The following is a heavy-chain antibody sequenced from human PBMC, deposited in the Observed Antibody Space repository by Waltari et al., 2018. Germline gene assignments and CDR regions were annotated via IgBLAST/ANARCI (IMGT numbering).Heavy chain of an antibody. V-gene: IGHV3-23*01. CDR1: GFTFSSYA. CDR2: ISGSGGIT. D-gene: IGHD2-8*01. CDR3: AKDGYCTNGVCYGAPYYFDY. Sequence: EVQLLESGGGLVQPGGSLRLSCAASGFTFSSYAMSWVRQAPGKGLGWVSAISGSGGITYYADSVKGRFTISRDNSKNTLYLQMNSLRAEDTAVYYCAKDGYCTNGVCYGAPYYFDYWGQGTLVTVSS. J-gene: IGHJ4*02.